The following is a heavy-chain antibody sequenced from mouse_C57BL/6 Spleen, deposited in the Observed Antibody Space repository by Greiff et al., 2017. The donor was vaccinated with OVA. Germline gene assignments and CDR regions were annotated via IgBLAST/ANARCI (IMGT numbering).Heavy chain of an antibody. CDR3: ARLCYSYDHYAMDY. D-gene: IGHD2-12*01. CDR1: GYSFTGYY. V-gene: IGHV1-42*01. Sequence: EVQLQQSGPELVKPGASVKISCKASGYSFTGYYMNWVKQSPEKSLEWIGEINPSTGGTTYNQKFKAKATLTVDKSSSTAYMQLKSLTSEDAAVYYCARLCYSYDHYAMDYWGQGTSVTVSA. J-gene: IGHJ4*01. CDR2: INPSTGGT.